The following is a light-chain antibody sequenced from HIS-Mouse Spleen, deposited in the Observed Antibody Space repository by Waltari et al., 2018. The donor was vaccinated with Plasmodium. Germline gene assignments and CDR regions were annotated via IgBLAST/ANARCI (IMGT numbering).Light chain of an antibody. V-gene: IGLV3-1*01. CDR1: NWGDTS. J-gene: IGLJ2*01. CDR2: QDS. CDR3: QAWDSSTYVV. Sequence: SYELTQPPSVSVSPGQTANITFSGANWGDTSATWYQQKPGQSPVLVIYQDSKRPSGIPERFSGSNSGNTATLTISGTQAMDEADYYCQAWDSSTYVVFGGGTKLTVL.